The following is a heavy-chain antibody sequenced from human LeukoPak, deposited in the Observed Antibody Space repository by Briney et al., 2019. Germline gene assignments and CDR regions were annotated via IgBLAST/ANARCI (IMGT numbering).Heavy chain of an antibody. Sequence: PGGSLRLSCAASEITFSDTWMNWVRQAPGKGLEWVGRIKDKFYSETTDYAAPVKGRFIISRDDSKKTVYLQMNSLKADDTAVYFYTTVTVCTGSSCPGAFDHWGQGTVVTVSS. V-gene: IGHV3-15*01. CDR1: EITFSDTW. CDR3: TTVTVCTGSSCPGAFDH. CDR2: IKDKFYSETT. D-gene: IGHD2-8*02. J-gene: IGHJ4*02.